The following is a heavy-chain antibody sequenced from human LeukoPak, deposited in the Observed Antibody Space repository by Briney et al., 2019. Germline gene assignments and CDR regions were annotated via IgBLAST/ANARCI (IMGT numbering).Heavy chain of an antibody. D-gene: IGHD2-15*01. CDR3: ARDLEYCSGGSCYDWFDP. V-gene: IGHV3-21*01. Sequence: GGSLRLSCAASGFTFSSYSMNWVRQAPGKGLEWVSSISSSSYIYYADSVKARFTISRDNAKNSLYLQMNSLRAEDTAVYYCARDLEYCSGGSCYDWFDPWGQGTLVTVSS. CDR1: GFTFSSYS. J-gene: IGHJ5*02. CDR2: ISSSSYI.